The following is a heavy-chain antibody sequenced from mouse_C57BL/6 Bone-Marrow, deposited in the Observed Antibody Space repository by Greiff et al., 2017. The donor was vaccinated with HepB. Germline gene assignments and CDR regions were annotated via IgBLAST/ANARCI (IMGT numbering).Heavy chain of an antibody. D-gene: IGHD1-1*01. CDR2: IDPEDGDT. CDR1: GFNIKDYY. Sequence: VQLQQSGAELVRPGASVKLSCTASGFNIKDYYMHWVKQRPEQGLEWIGRIDPEDGDTEYAPKFQGKATMTADTSSNTAYLHLSSLTSEDTAVYYWTTLITTVVDAMDYWGQGTSVTVSS. V-gene: IGHV14-1*01. CDR3: TTLITTVVDAMDY. J-gene: IGHJ4*01.